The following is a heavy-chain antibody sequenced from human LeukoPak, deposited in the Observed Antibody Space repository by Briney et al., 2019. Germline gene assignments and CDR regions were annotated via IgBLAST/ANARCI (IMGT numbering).Heavy chain of an antibody. CDR2: INHSGST. CDR3: ARVVVVTATRRSRYFQH. D-gene: IGHD2-21*02. V-gene: IGHV4-34*01. CDR1: GGSFSGYY. Sequence: SETLSLTCAVYGGSFSGYYWSWIRQPPGKGLEWIGEINHSGSTNYNPSLKSRVTISVDTSKNQFSLKLSSVTAADTAVYYCARVVVVTATRRSRYFQHWGQGTLVTVSS. J-gene: IGHJ1*01.